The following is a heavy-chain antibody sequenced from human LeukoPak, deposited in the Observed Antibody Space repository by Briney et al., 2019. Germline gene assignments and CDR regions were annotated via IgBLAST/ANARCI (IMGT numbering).Heavy chain of an antibody. V-gene: IGHV1-69*06. CDR3: ARDSARERGLWFDP. CDR2: IIPIFGTA. CDR1: GGTFSSYA. D-gene: IGHD3-16*01. Sequence: SVKVSCEASGGTFSSYAISWVRQAPGQGPEWMGGIIPIFGTANYAQKFQGRVTITADKSTSTAYMELSSLRSEDTAVYYCARDSARERGLWFDPWGQGTLVTVSS. J-gene: IGHJ5*02.